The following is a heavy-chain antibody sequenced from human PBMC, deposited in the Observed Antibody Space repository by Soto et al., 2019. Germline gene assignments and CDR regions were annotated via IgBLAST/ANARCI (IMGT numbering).Heavy chain of an antibody. CDR2: IYYSGST. V-gene: IGHV4-31*03. D-gene: IGHD3-10*01. J-gene: IGHJ4*02. CDR1: GGSISSGGYY. Sequence: PSETLSLTCTVSGGSISSGGYYWSWIRQHPGKGLEWIGYIYYSGSTYYNPSLKSRVTISVDTSKNQFSLKLSSVTAADTAVYYCARTRTQEGSYYYGSGSSHYFDYWGQGTLVTVSS. CDR3: ARTRTQEGSYYYGSGSSHYFDY.